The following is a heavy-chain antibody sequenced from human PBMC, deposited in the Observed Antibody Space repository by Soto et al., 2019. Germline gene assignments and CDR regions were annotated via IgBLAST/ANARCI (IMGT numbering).Heavy chain of an antibody. D-gene: IGHD7-27*01. Sequence: QVQLVESGGGVVQPGRSLRLSCAASGFTFSSYGMHWVRQAPGKGLEWVAVIWYDGSNKYYADSVKGRFTISRDNSKNTLYLQMNSLRAEDTAVYYCARPQAPWGSGSRDAFDIWGQGTMVTVSS. CDR3: ARPQAPWGSGSRDAFDI. J-gene: IGHJ3*02. CDR1: GFTFSSYG. V-gene: IGHV3-33*01. CDR2: IWYDGSNK.